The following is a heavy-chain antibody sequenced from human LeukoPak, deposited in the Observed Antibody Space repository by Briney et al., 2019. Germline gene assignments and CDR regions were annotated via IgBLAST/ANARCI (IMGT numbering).Heavy chain of an antibody. Sequence: SGGSLRLSCAASGFTFSSYAMSWVRQAPGKGLEWVSAISGSGGSTYYADSVKGRFTISRDNSKNTLNLQMNSLRAEDTAVYYCAKVKYYGSGSPLDDWGQGTLVTVSS. CDR3: AKVKYYGSGSPLDD. CDR2: ISGSGGST. V-gene: IGHV3-23*01. D-gene: IGHD3-10*01. J-gene: IGHJ4*02. CDR1: GFTFSSYA.